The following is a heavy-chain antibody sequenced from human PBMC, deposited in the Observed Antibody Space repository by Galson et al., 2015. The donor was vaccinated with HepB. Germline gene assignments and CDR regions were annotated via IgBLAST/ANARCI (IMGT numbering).Heavy chain of an antibody. V-gene: IGHV1-18*01. CDR2: ISGYNGNT. CDR3: ARGGSGDPQLTGAVDYYFYGMDV. J-gene: IGHJ6*02. Sequence: SVKVSCKASGYIFTSYGISWVRQAPGQGLEWMGWISGYNGNTNYAQKLQGRVTMTTDTSTSTADMELRSLRSDDTAVYYCARGGSGDPQLTGAVDYYFYGMDVWGQGTTVTVSS. D-gene: IGHD7-27*01. CDR1: GYIFTSYG.